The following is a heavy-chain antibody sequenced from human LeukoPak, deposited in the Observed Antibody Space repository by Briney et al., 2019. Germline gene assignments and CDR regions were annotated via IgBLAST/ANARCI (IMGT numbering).Heavy chain of an antibody. CDR1: GFTFSSYG. V-gene: IGHV3-23*01. J-gene: IGHJ4*02. CDR2: ISGSGGST. CDR3: AKDRPTYYYDSSGYYSPLGY. Sequence: GGSLRLSCAASGFTFSSYGMSWVRQAPGKGLEWVSTISGSGGSTYYADSVKGRFTISRDNSKNTLYLQMNSLRAEDTAVYYCAKDRPTYYYDSSGYYSPLGYWGQGTLVTVSS. D-gene: IGHD3-22*01.